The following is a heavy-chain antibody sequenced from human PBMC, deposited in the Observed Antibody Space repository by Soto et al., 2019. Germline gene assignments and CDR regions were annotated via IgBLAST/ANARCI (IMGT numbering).Heavy chain of an antibody. Sequence: GGSLRLSCAASGFTFSSYAMHWVLQAPGKGLEWVAVISYDGSNKYYADSVKGRFTISRDNAKNSLYLQMNSLRAEDTAVYYCARHPERIAEIGWFDPWGQGTLVTVSS. V-gene: IGHV3-30-3*01. D-gene: IGHD6-13*01. CDR1: GFTFSSYA. CDR2: ISYDGSNK. CDR3: ARHPERIAEIGWFDP. J-gene: IGHJ5*02.